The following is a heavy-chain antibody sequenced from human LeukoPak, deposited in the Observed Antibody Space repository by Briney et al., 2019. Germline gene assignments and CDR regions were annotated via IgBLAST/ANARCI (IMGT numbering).Heavy chain of an antibody. CDR2: IYYSGST. CDR1: DGSLSSYY. Sequence: PSETLSLTCTVSDGSLSSYYWSWIRQPPGKGLEWIGYIYYSGSTNYNPSLKSRVTISVDTSKNQFSLKLSSVPAADTALYYCAREPIAAASWFDPWGQGTLVTVSS. V-gene: IGHV4-59*01. D-gene: IGHD6-13*01. CDR3: AREPIAAASWFDP. J-gene: IGHJ5*02.